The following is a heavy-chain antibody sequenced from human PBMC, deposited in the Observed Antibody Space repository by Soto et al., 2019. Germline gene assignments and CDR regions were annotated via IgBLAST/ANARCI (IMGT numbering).Heavy chain of an antibody. J-gene: IGHJ4*02. CDR1: GFTLSSYA. CDR2: ISGSGGST. V-gene: IGHV3-23*01. D-gene: IGHD3-10*01. CDR3: AMGSLQGY. Sequence: GGSLRLSCAASGFTLSSYAMSWVRQAPGKGLEWVSGISGSGGSTYYAGSVKGRFTISRDNSKNTLFLQMNSLRDEDTAVYYCAMGSLQGYWGQGTPVTVSS.